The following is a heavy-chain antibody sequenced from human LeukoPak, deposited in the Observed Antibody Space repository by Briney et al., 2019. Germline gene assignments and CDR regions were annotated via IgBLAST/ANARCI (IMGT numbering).Heavy chain of an antibody. V-gene: IGHV4-39*02. Sequence: SETLSLTCTVSGGSISSSSYYWGWIRQPPGKGLEWIGSIYYSGSTYYNPSLKSRVTISVDTSKNQFSLKLSSETAADTAVYYCAREQLSITSYGMDVWGQGTTVTVSS. CDR3: AREQLSITSYGMDV. D-gene: IGHD3-10*01. CDR2: IYYSGST. J-gene: IGHJ6*02. CDR1: GGSISSSSYY.